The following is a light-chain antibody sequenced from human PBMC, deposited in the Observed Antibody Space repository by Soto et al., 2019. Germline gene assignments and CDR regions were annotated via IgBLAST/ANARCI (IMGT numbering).Light chain of an antibody. CDR1: QSVSSY. CDR3: QQRSNWPPLLT. CDR2: DAS. J-gene: IGKJ4*01. Sequence: ESVLTQSPATLSMSPGERATLSCRASQSVSSYLAWYQQKPGQAPRLLIYDASNRATGIPARFSGSGSGTDFTLTISSLEPEDFAVYYCQQRSNWPPLLTFGGGPRVHIK. V-gene: IGKV3-11*01.